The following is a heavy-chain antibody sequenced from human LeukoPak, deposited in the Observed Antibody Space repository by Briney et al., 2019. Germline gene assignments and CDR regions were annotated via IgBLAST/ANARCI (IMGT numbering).Heavy chain of an antibody. Sequence: SETLSLTCTVSGGTISRYYWSWIRQPPGKGLEWIGYIYYSGTTNYNPSLKSRVTISVDTSKTQFSLKLSSVTAADTAVYYCARGPTRNYFDYWGQGTLVTVSS. CDR2: IYYSGTT. J-gene: IGHJ4*02. CDR3: ARGPTRNYFDY. V-gene: IGHV4-59*01. CDR1: GGTISRYY.